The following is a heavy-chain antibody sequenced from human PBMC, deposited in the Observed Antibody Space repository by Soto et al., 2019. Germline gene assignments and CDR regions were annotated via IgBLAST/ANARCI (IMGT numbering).Heavy chain of an antibody. J-gene: IGHJ6*02. CDR3: AKDILLWFGEAPPGPPSYGMDV. D-gene: IGHD3-10*01. V-gene: IGHV3-30*18. CDR1: GFTFSSYG. Sequence: PGGSLRLSCAASGFTFSSYGMHWVRQAPGKGLEWVAVISYDGSNKYYADSVKGRFTISRDNSKNTLYLQMNSLRAEDTAVYYCAKDILLWFGEAPPGPPSYGMDVWGQGTTVTVSS. CDR2: ISYDGSNK.